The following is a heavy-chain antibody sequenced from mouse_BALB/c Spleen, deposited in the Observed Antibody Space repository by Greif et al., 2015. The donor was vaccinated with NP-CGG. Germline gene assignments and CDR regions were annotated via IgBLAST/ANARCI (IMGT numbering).Heavy chain of an antibody. CDR2: ICPGDGDT. J-gene: IGHJ2*01. CDR1: GYAFNSYW. D-gene: IGHD2-1*01. CDR3: ARGDGNYCFDY. V-gene: IGHV1-80*01. Sequence: QVQLQQSEDELVRPGSSVKISCKASGYAFNSYWMNWVKQRPGQGLEWIGQICPGDGDTNYNGKCKGKATLTADKSSSTAYMQLSSLTSEDSAVYFCARGDGNYCFDYWGQGTPLTVSS.